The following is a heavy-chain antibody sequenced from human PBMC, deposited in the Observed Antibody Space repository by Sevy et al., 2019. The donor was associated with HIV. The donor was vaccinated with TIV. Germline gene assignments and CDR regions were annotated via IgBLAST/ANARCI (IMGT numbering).Heavy chain of an antibody. CDR3: AREGRVVTTGDHDAFDI. J-gene: IGHJ3*02. CDR1: GDTFSTYG. D-gene: IGHD7-27*01. CDR2: IIPIFGTP. V-gene: IGHV1-69*13. Sequence: ASVKVSCKASGDTFSTYGLSWVRQAPGQGLEWMGGIIPIFGTPNYAQKFQGRVTITADESASTAYMELSSLRSEDTALYYCAREGRVVTTGDHDAFDIWGHGTLVTVSS.